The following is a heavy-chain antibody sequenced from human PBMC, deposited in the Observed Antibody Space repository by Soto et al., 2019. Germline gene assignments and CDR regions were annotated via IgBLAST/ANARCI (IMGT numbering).Heavy chain of an antibody. CDR2: INHSGST. V-gene: IGHV4-34*01. Sequence: SETLSLTCAVYGGSFSGYYWSWIRQPPGKGLEWIGEINHSGSTNYNPSLKSRVTISVDTSKNQFSLKLSSVTAADTAVYYCARGDARGVRYYYYYGMDFRGQGTTVTVSS. CDR1: GGSFSGYY. D-gene: IGHD3-10*01. J-gene: IGHJ6*02. CDR3: ARGDARGVRYYYYYGMDF.